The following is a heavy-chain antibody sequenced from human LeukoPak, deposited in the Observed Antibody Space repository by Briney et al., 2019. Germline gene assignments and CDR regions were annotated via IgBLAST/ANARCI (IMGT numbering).Heavy chain of an antibody. CDR2: ISGSGGST. V-gene: IGHV3-23*01. Sequence: GGSLRLSCAASGFTFNTYVMSWVRQAPGKGLEWVSGISGSGGSTDYADSVKGRFTISRDNSKNTLYLHLNNLRAEDTALYYRARDWGRGRYYFDYWGQGTLVTVSS. J-gene: IGHJ4*02. D-gene: IGHD3-16*01. CDR3: ARDWGRGRYYFDY. CDR1: GFTFNTYV.